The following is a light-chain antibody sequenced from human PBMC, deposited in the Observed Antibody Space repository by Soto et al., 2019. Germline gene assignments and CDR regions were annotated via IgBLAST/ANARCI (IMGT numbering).Light chain of an antibody. CDR1: QGISSY. CDR3: QQLNSYPLS. CDR2: AAS. J-gene: IGKJ4*01. V-gene: IGKV1-9*01. Sequence: DIHLTQSPSFLSASVVDRVTISCRASQGISSYLAWYQHKPGKAPNLLISAASTLQSGVPSRFSGSGSGTEFTLTISSLQPEDFATYYCQQLNSYPLSFGGGTKVDI.